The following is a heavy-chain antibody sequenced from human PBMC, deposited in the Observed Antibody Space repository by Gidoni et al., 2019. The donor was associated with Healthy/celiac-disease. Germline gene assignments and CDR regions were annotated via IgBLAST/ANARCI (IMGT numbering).Heavy chain of an antibody. J-gene: IGHJ6*03. CDR1: GGPISSGGYY. CDR3: ATWIQLPYYMDV. Sequence: QVQLQEPGPGLVKPSQTLSLTCTVSGGPISSGGYYWSWIRQHPGKGLEWIGYIYYSGSTSYNPSLKSRVTISVDTSKNQFSLKLSSGTAADTAVYYCATWIQLPYYMDVWGKGTTVTVSS. V-gene: IGHV4-31*03. D-gene: IGHD5-18*01. CDR2: IYYSGST.